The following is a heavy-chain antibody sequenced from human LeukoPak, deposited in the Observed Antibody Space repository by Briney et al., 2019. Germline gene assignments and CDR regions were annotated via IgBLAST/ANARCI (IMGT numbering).Heavy chain of an antibody. CDR3: ARVGGRYGSGSPDY. CDR1: GGTFTGYY. Sequence: ASVKVSCKASGGTFTGYYMHWVRQAPGQGLEWMGWINPNSGGTNYAQKFQGRVTMTRDTSISTAYMELSRLRSDDTAVYYCARVGGRYGSGSPDYWGQGTLVTVSS. D-gene: IGHD3-10*01. CDR2: INPNSGGT. V-gene: IGHV1-2*02. J-gene: IGHJ4*02.